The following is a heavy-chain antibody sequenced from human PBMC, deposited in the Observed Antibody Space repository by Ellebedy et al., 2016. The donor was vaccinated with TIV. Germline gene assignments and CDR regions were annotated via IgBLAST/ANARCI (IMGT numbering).Heavy chain of an antibody. J-gene: IGHJ4*02. CDR1: GGSFSGYY. V-gene: IGHV4-34*01. CDR2: INHSGST. D-gene: IGHD5-12*01. CDR3: ARGVRGYSGYERRVGYFDY. Sequence: SETLSLXXAVYGGSFSGYYWSWIRQPPGKGLEWIGEINHSGSTNYNPSLKSRVTISVDTSKNQFSLKLSSVTAADTAVYYCARGVRGYSGYERRVGYFDYWGQGTLVTVSS.